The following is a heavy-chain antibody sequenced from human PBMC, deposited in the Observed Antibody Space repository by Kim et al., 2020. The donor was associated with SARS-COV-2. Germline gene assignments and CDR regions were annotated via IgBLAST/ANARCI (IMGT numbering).Heavy chain of an antibody. D-gene: IGHD2-15*01. J-gene: IGHJ4*02. Sequence: GGSLRLSCAASGFTFSSYGMHWVRQAPGKGLEWVAVISYDGSNKYYADSVKGRFTISRDNSKNTLYLQMNSLRAEDTAVYYCAKDPPIAGWGQGTLVTVSS. CDR1: GFTFSSYG. V-gene: IGHV3-30*18. CDR3: AKDPPIAG. CDR2: ISYDGSNK.